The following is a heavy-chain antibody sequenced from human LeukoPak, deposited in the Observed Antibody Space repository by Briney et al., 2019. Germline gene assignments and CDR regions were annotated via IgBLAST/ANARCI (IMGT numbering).Heavy chain of an antibody. D-gene: IGHD2-2*02. J-gene: IGHJ4*02. CDR2: INHSGST. Sequence: SETLSLTCAVYGGSFSGYYWSWIRQPPGKGQEWIGEINHSGSTNYNPSLKSRVTISVDTSKNQFSLKLSSVTAADTAVYYCARGTMTGYCSSTSCYSLPFDYWGQGTLVTVSS. CDR3: ARGTMTGYCSSTSCYSLPFDY. V-gene: IGHV4-34*01. CDR1: GGSFSGYY.